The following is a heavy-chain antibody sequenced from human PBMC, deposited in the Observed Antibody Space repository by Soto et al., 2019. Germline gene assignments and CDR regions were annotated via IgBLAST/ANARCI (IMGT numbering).Heavy chain of an antibody. J-gene: IGHJ2*01. CDR2: IYYSGST. CDR1: GGSISSSNYY. CDR3: ARPPLDGKVYWYFDL. V-gene: IGHV4-39*01. D-gene: IGHD6-19*01. Sequence: SETLSLTCTVSGGSISSSNYYWVWIRQPPGKGLEWIGSIYYSGSTYYNPSLKSRVTISVDTSKNQFSLKLSSVTAADTAVYYCARPPLDGKVYWYFDLWGRGTLVTVSS.